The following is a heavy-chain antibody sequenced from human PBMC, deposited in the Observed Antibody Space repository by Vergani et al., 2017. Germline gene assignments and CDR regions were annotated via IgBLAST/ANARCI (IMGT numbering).Heavy chain of an antibody. J-gene: IGHJ4*02. CDR2: TYYRSKWYN. Sequence: QVQLQQSGPGLVKPSQTLSLTCAISGDSVSSNSAAWNWIRQSPSRGLEWLGRTYYRSKWYNDYAVSVKSRITINPDTSKNQFSLKLSSVTAADTAVYYCARYYDSSPYYFDYWGQGTLVTVSS. D-gene: IGHD3-22*01. CDR3: ARYYDSSPYYFDY. CDR1: GDSVSSNSAA. V-gene: IGHV6-1*01.